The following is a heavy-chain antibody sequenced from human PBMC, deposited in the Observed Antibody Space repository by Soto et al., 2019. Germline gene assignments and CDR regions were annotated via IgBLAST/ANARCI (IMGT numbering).Heavy chain of an antibody. CDR1: GITFSSYS. V-gene: IGHV3-21*01. CDR3: AVSTLVTRVSYFDY. CDR2: ISSSSSYI. Sequence: EVQLVESGGGLVKPGGSLRLSCAASGITFSSYSMNWVRQAPGKGLEWVSSISSSSSYIYYADSVKGRFTISRDNAKNSLYLQMNSLRAEDTAVYYCAVSTLVTRVSYFDYWGQGTLVTVSS. J-gene: IGHJ4*02. D-gene: IGHD2-21*02.